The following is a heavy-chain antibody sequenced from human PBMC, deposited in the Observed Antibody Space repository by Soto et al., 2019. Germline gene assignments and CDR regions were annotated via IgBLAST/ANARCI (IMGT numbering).Heavy chain of an antibody. Sequence: EVQLVESGGGLVQPGGSLRLSCAASGFTFSSYSMNWVRQAPGKGLEWVSYISSSSTTKTYADHVKGRFTISRDNAKNSLYLQMNSLRDEDTAVYYCARGAAIGLDYWGQGTLVTVPS. D-gene: IGHD6-13*01. V-gene: IGHV3-48*02. J-gene: IGHJ4*02. CDR1: GFTFSSYS. CDR3: ARGAAIGLDY. CDR2: ISSSSTTK.